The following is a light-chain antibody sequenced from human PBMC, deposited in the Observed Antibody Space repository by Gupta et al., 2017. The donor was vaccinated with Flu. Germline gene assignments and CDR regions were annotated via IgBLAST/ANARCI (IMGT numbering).Light chain of an antibody. CDR2: GAS. Sequence: IVLTQSPGTLSMSPGERATLSCRASQSVSSSYLAWYQQKPGQAPRLLIYGASSRATGIPDRFSGSGSGTDFTLTISRLEPEEFAVYYCQQYGSSPPYSFGQGTKLEIK. CDR1: QSVSSSY. CDR3: QQYGSSPPYS. V-gene: IGKV3-20*01. J-gene: IGKJ2*03.